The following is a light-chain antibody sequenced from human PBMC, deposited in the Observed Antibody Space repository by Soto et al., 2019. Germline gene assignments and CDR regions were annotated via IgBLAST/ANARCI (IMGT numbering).Light chain of an antibody. Sequence: DIQLTQSPSSLSASVGDRVTITCRASQSISMSLNWYQQKSGKAPELLIYGSSTLQGGHPSRFSGSGSGTEFTLTINYLQPEDFATYYCQQSYSLPRTFGQGTKVEIK. CDR3: QQSYSLPRT. CDR2: GSS. V-gene: IGKV1-39*01. CDR1: QSISMS. J-gene: IGKJ1*01.